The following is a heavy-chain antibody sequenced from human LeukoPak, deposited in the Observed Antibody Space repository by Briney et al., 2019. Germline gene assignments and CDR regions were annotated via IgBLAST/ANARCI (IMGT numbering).Heavy chain of an antibody. V-gene: IGHV3-30-3*01. Sequence: GRSLRLSCAASGFTFSSYSMHWVRQAPGKGLVWVAVISYDGSNKYYADSVKGRFTISRDNSKNTLYLQMNSLRAEDTAVYYCARSIAAAGTLDYWGQGTLVTVST. CDR2: ISYDGSNK. CDR3: ARSIAAAGTLDY. J-gene: IGHJ4*02. CDR1: GFTFSSYS. D-gene: IGHD6-13*01.